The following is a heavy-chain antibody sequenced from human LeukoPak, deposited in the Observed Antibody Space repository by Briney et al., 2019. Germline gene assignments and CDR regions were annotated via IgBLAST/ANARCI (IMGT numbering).Heavy chain of an antibody. D-gene: IGHD1-1*01. CDR2: FSAYNGNT. CDR3: ARPRTAWSSHWYFEV. J-gene: IGHJ2*01. V-gene: IGHV1-18*01. CDR1: GYTFTSYG. Sequence: GASVKVSCKASGYTFTSYGISWVRQAPGQGLEWMGWFSAYNGNTNYAQKLQGRVTMTTDTSTSTAYMELRSLRSDDTAVYYCARPRTAWSSHWYFEVWGRGTLVAVSS.